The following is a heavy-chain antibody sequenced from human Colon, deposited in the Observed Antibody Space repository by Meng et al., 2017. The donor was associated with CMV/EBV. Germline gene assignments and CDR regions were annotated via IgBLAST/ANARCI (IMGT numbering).Heavy chain of an antibody. J-gene: IGHJ5*02. D-gene: IGHD3-3*01. V-gene: IGHV4-61*01. CDR2: IYYTGGT. CDR3: ARDTYTTPVFWILSRENWFDP. Sequence: GSLRLSCTVSGFSVSSSTNYWSWIRQPPGKGLEWIGYIYYTGGTKYNPSLKSRVTILVDTSKNQFSLKMTSVTAADTAVYFCARDTYTTPVFWILSRENWFDPWGPGILVTVSS. CDR1: GFSVSSSTNY.